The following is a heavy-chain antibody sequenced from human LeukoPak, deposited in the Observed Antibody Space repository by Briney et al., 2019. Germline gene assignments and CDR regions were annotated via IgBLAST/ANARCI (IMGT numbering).Heavy chain of an antibody. Sequence: PGGPLRLSRAASGFDFSSNWMHWVRHAPGQGLVWVSRIKGDGISTNSADCVKGRFTISRDIAKNTLYLQMNSLRAEDTGVYYCAKDHYWSIDYWGRATQVAVSS. CDR2: IKGDGIST. CDR3: AKDHYWSIDY. V-gene: IGHV3-74*01. J-gene: IGHJ4*02. CDR1: GFDFSSNW. D-gene: IGHD3-3*01.